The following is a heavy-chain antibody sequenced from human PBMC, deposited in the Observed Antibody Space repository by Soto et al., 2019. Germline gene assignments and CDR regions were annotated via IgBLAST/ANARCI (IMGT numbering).Heavy chain of an antibody. CDR1: GLTFGSYG. CDR3: AKDQRSEDYDNVWGSYREIYYSYHGMDV. D-gene: IGHD3-16*02. CDR2: ISYDGSNK. V-gene: IGHV3-30*18. J-gene: IGHJ6*02. Sequence: GGFLRLSCGASGLTFGSYGMHWVRQAPGKGLEWVAVISYDGSNKYYADSVKGRFTISRDNSKNTLYLQTSSLRAEATAVYYCAKDQRSEDYDNVWGSYREIYYSYHGMDVWGQGSTVTVSS.